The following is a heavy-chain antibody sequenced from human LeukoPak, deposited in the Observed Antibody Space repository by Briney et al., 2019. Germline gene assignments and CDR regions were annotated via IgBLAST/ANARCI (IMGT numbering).Heavy chain of an antibody. J-gene: IGHJ6*02. CDR2: IKQDGSEK. Sequence: PGGSLRLSCAASGFTFSSYWMSWFRQAPGKGLEWVANIKQDGSEKYYVDSVKGRFTISRDNAKNSLYLQMNSLRAEDTAVYYCARCKGGWSDHYYGLDVWGQGTTVTVSS. CDR3: ARCKGGWSDHYYGLDV. D-gene: IGHD6-19*01. V-gene: IGHV3-7*01. CDR1: GFTFSSYW.